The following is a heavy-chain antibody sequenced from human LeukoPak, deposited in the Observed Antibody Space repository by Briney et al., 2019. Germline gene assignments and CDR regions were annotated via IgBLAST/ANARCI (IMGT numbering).Heavy chain of an antibody. J-gene: IGHJ5*02. CDR1: GLAFSSYA. CDR2: ISGSGGST. CDR3: AQLPPGGVRANWFDP. D-gene: IGHD2-8*01. Sequence: GGSLRLSCAASGLAFSSYAMSWVRQAPGKGRECDSAISGSGGSTYYADSVKGRFTISRDNSKNTLYLQMNSLRAEDTAVYYCAQLPPGGVRANWFDPWGQGTLVTVSS. V-gene: IGHV3-23*01.